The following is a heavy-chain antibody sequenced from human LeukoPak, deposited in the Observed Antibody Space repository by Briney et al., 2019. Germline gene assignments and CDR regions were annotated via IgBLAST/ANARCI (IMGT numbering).Heavy chain of an antibody. J-gene: IGHJ4*02. V-gene: IGHV1-3*01. CDR2: ISAGNGNT. Sequence: ASVKVSCKASGYTFTSYAIHWVRQAPGQRLEWMGWISAGNGNTKYSQNFQGRVTFISNTSATTAFMELSSLRSEDAAVYYCARDSGSGSNDYWGQGTLVTVST. CDR3: ARDSGSGSNDY. D-gene: IGHD1-26*01. CDR1: GYTFTSYA.